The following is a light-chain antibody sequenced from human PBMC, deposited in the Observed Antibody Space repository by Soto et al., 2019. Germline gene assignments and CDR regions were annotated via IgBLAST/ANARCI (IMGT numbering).Light chain of an antibody. CDR2: DAS. V-gene: IGKV1-5*01. Sequence: DIHMTQSPSTLSASVGDRVTITCRASQTISTWLAWYQQKPGKAPQLLIYDASTLQSGVPSRFSGRGSGTEFTLTISSLQPDDFATYYCQQYISSSSTFGQGTK. CDR3: QQYISSSST. J-gene: IGKJ2*01. CDR1: QTISTW.